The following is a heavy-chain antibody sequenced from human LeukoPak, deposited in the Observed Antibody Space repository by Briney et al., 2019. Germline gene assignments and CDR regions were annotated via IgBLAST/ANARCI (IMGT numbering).Heavy chain of an antibody. V-gene: IGHV4-61*02. J-gene: IGHJ4*02. CDR3: ARGDGYKIGASDY. CDR2: IYATGST. D-gene: IGHD5-24*01. CDR1: GGSISIGTYY. Sequence: PSQTLPLTCTVSGGSISIGTYYWSWIRQPAGKGLEWIGRIYATGSTGYNPSLKSRVTISVDTSKNQFSLKLNSVTAADTAVYYCARGDGYKIGASDYWGQGTLVTVSS.